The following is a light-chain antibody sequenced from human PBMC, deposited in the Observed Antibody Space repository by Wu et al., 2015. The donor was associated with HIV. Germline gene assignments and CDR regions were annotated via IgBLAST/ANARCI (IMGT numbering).Light chain of an antibody. V-gene: IGKV3-15*01. Sequence: ILMTQSPVTLSVSPGERATLSCRASQRVGGKVAWYQLKPGQAPRLLIYGASTRATGIPARFSGSGSGTEFTLTISSLQSEDFAVYYCQQYNNWPPTFGGGTKVGIK. CDR2: GAS. CDR3: QQYNNWPPT. J-gene: IGKJ4*01. CDR1: QRVGGK.